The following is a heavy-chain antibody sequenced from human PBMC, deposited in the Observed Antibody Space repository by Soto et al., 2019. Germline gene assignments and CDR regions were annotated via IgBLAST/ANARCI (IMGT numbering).Heavy chain of an antibody. CDR2: ISYDGSNK. Sequence: QVQLVESGGGVVQPGRSLRLSCATSGFSFSNYGMHWVRQAPGKWLEWVAVISYDGSNKYYADSVKGRFTISRDNSKNTPYLQMNSLRAEDTAVYCCTRNPLNSAGEYDYWGQGTLVTVSS. CDR3: TRNPLNSAGEYDY. V-gene: IGHV3-30*03. D-gene: IGHD2-21*01. CDR1: GFSFSNYG. J-gene: IGHJ4*02.